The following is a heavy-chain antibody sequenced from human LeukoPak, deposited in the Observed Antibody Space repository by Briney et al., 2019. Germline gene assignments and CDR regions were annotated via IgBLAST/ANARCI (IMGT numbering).Heavy chain of an antibody. J-gene: IGHJ3*02. Sequence: GGSLRLSCAASGFTFSDYYMNWIRQAPGKGLEWVSYISSSGGIIYYADSVKGRFTFSRDSAKNSLYLQMNSMRAEDTAAYYCARLRWNAFDIWGQGTMVTVSS. CDR1: GFTFSDYY. D-gene: IGHD4-23*01. CDR2: ISSSGGII. V-gene: IGHV3-11*01. CDR3: ARLRWNAFDI.